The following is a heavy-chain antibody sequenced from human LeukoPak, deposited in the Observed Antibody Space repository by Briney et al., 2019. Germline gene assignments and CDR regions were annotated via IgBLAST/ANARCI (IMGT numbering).Heavy chain of an antibody. CDR3: ARIFVRNGYSSYFDC. D-gene: IGHD5-18*01. V-gene: IGHV4-38-2*02. CDR2: VYQSGTT. CDR1: GFSISSGHY. J-gene: IGHJ4*02. Sequence: PSETLSLTCTVSGFSISSGHYWGWVRQPPGAGLEWIGSVYQSGTTYYNPSLKSRVTTSVDMSKNQFSLRLRPVTAADTAVYYCARIFVRNGYSSYFDCWGQGTLVTVSS.